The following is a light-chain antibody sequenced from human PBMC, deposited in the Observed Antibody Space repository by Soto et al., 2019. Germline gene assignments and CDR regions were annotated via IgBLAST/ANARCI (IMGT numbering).Light chain of an antibody. V-gene: IGKV3-20*01. CDR1: QSVASSY. CDR3: QQYGSSPLT. CDR2: GAS. Sequence: PGERATLSCRASQSVASSYLAWYQQKPGQAPRLLIYGASSGATGIPDRFSGSGSGTDFILTISRLEPEDFAVYYCQQYGSSPLTFGGGTKVDIK. J-gene: IGKJ4*01.